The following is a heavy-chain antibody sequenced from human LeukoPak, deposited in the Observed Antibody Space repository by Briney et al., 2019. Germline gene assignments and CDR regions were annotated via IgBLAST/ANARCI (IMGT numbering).Heavy chain of an antibody. V-gene: IGHV3-23*01. J-gene: IGHJ4*02. D-gene: IGHD6-19*01. CDR3: ATVTIAVARKIFDY. CDR2: ISGSGGST. Sequence: QPGRSLRLSCAASGFTFSSYGMHWVRQAPGKGLEWVSAISGSGGSTYYADSVKGRFTISRDNSKNTLYLQMNSLRAENTAVYYCATVTIAVARKIFDYWGQGTLVTVSS. CDR1: GFTFSSYG.